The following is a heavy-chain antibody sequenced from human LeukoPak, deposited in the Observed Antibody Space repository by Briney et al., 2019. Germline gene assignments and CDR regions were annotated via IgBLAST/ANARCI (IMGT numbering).Heavy chain of an antibody. V-gene: IGHV3-30-3*01. CDR1: GYTFTGYY. Sequence: SCKASGYTFTGYYMHWVRQAPGKGLDWVAVISYDGSNKYYADSVKGRFTISRDNSKNTLYLQMNSLRAEDTAVYYCARDEGLRYFDWSAFDYWGQGTLVTVSS. J-gene: IGHJ4*02. D-gene: IGHD3-9*01. CDR3: ARDEGLRYFDWSAFDY. CDR2: ISYDGSNK.